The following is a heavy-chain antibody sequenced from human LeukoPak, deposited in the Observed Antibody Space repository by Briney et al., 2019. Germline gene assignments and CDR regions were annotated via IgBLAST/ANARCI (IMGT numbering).Heavy chain of an antibody. J-gene: IGHJ3*02. CDR1: GYTFTSYD. CDR3: ARFRSILHAFDT. D-gene: IGHD2-15*01. V-gene: IGHV1-8*01. CDR2: MNPNSGNA. Sequence: ASVKVSCKASGYTFTSYDINWVRQATGQGLEWMGWMNPNSGNAGYAQKFQGRVTMTRNTSISTAYMELSSLRSEDTAVYYCARFRSILHAFDTWGQGTMVTVSS.